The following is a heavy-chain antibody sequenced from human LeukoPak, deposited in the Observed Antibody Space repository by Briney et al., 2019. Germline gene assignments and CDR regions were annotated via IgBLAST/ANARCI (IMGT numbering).Heavy chain of an antibody. D-gene: IGHD3-10*01. CDR1: GFTFSSYS. J-gene: IGHJ4*02. CDR3: ARDRVSGSGSIDY. Sequence: GGSLRLSCAASGFTFSSYSINWVRQAPGKGLEWVSFITGNSNYIYYADSVRGRFTISRDNAKNSLYLQMNSLRVEDTAVYYCARDRVSGSGSIDYWGQGTLVTVSS. CDR2: ITGNSNYI. V-gene: IGHV3-21*01.